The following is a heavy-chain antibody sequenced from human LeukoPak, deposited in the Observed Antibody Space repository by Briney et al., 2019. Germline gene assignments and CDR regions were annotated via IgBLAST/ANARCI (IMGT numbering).Heavy chain of an antibody. Sequence: GGSLRLSCAASGSTLSEFWMNWVRQPPGKGLEWVANIKQAGREKNYVDSVKGRFTISRDNAKNPAYLQMNNLRVDDTAVYHCVGGYGWLPDYWGQGTLVTVSS. D-gene: IGHD6-19*01. V-gene: IGHV3-7*04. CDR1: GSTLSEFW. CDR3: VGGYGWLPDY. CDR2: IKQAGREK. J-gene: IGHJ4*02.